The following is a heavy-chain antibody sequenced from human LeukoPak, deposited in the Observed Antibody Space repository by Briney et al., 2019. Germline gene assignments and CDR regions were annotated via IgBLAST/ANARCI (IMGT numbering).Heavy chain of an antibody. CDR2: VHLDGRT. CDR3: ARGFGDWGLSWFDP. J-gene: IGHJ5*02. CDR1: GGSVINTNW. Sequence: SETLSLTCGVSGGSVINTNWWTWVRQPPGKGLEWIGEVHLDGRTNYNPSLESRLTMSVDVSENQVSLKLTSVTAADTAVYYCARGFGDWGLSWFDPWGQGTLVTVSS. D-gene: IGHD3-10*01. V-gene: IGHV4-4*02.